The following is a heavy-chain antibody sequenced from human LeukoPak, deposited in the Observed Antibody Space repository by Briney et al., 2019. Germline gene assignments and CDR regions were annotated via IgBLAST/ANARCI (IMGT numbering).Heavy chain of an antibody. Sequence: GESLRLSCAAPGFTFSSYTMTWVRQAPGKGLEWVSSISRSGDYIFYADSVRGRFTISRDNAKNSLYLQMTSLRAEDTAVYYCAKDRLVGGSDRHPLDYRGQGTLVTVSS. D-gene: IGHD1-26*01. CDR1: GFTFSSYT. J-gene: IGHJ4*02. CDR3: AKDRLVGGSDRHPLDY. V-gene: IGHV3-21*01. CDR2: ISRSGDYI.